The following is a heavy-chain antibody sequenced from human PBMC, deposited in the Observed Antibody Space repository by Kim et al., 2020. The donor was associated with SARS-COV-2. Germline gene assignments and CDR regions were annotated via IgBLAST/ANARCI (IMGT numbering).Heavy chain of an antibody. Sequence: KGRFTISRDNSKNTLYLQMNSLRAEDTAVYYCAKSRVTLMVRGVIPLDYWGQGTLVTVSS. D-gene: IGHD3-10*01. V-gene: IGHV3-23*01. CDR3: AKSRVTLMVRGVIPLDY. J-gene: IGHJ4*02.